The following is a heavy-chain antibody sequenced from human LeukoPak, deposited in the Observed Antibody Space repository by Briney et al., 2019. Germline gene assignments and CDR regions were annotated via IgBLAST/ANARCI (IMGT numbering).Heavy chain of an antibody. J-gene: IGHJ4*02. D-gene: IGHD3-16*01. V-gene: IGHV3-33*01. CDR3: ARDRVLHYFDY. CDR1: GFTFSSHG. Sequence: GGSLRLSCAASGFTFSSHGMHWVRQAPGKGLEWVAVIWYDGSDKYYADSVKCRFTISRDNSKNTLYLQMTSLRADDTAVYYCARDRVLHYFDYWGQGALVTVSS. CDR2: IWYDGSDK.